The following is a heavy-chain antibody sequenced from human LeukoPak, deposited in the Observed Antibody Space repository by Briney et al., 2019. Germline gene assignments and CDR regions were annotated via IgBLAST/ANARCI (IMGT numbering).Heavy chain of an antibody. CDR3: ARDRAVPLYYYYYMDV. V-gene: IGHV3-48*03. CDR1: GFTFSKFA. J-gene: IGHJ6*03. D-gene: IGHD2-2*01. Sequence: GGSLRLSCAAAGFTFSKFAMHWVRQVPGKGLEWVSYISSSGSTIYYADSVKGRFTISRDNAKNSLYLQMNSLRAEDTAVYYCARDRAVPLYYYYYMDVWGKGTTVTISS. CDR2: ISSSGSTI.